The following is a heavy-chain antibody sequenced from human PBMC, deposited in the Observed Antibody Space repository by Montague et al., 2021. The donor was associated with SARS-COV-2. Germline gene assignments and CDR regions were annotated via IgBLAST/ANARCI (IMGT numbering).Heavy chain of an antibody. Sequence: SETLSLTCTVSGASVASGNFYWSWIRQPPGKGLEWIGYMYYTGHTNYNPSLEGRVTMPVDPSKNQFSLTLTSVTAADTAVYYCARSRANVPSRPGFDYWGQGALVTVSS. CDR1: GASVASGNFY. J-gene: IGHJ4*02. D-gene: IGHD6-6*01. V-gene: IGHV4-61*01. CDR3: ARSRANVPSRPGFDY. CDR2: MYYTGHT.